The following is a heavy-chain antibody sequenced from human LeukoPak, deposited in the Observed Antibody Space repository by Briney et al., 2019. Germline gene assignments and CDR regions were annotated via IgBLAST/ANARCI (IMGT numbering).Heavy chain of an antibody. CDR2: ISGNGDST. CDR1: GFTFSSYD. CDR3: TLYCSGGSCYSMGGAFDI. V-gene: IGHV3-23*01. Sequence: GGSLRLSCASSGFTFSSYDMSWVRQAPRQGLEWVSAISGNGDSTYYVDSVKGRFTISRDNSRDTLYLQMNSLRAEDTALYYCTLYCSGGSCYSMGGAFDIWGQGTMVTVSS. D-gene: IGHD2-15*01. J-gene: IGHJ3*02.